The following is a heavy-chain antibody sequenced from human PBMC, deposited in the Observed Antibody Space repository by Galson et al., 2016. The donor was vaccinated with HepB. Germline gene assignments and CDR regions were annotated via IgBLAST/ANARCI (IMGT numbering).Heavy chain of an antibody. CDR3: ASPSGRYSVHTFDL. CDR1: GFTFSDYY. J-gene: IGHJ3*01. CDR2: ISPSSSGI. D-gene: IGHD1-26*01. V-gene: IGHV3-11*06. Sequence: SLRLSCAASGFTFSDYYMSWIRQAPGKGLEWVSYISPSSSGIQHADSVIGRFSISRDNAKNSLYLQMNTLGVEDTAVYYCASPSGRYSVHTFDLWGQGTMVTVSS.